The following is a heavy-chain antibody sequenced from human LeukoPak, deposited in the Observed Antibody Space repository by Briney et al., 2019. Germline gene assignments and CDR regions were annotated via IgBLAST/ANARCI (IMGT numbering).Heavy chain of an antibody. CDR1: GGSISNSY. V-gene: IGHV4-59*01. Sequence: SETLSLTCTVSGGSISNSYWNWIRQPPGKRLEWIGSVYHSGNTNYNPSLGSRVTMSVDTSKNQFSLKLNSVTATDTAVYYCARRISGDYGNWLDPWGQGTLVTVSS. D-gene: IGHD4-17*01. CDR3: ARRISGDYGNWLDP. J-gene: IGHJ5*02. CDR2: VYHSGNT.